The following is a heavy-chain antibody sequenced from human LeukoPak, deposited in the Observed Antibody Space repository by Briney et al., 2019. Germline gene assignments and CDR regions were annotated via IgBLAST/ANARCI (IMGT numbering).Heavy chain of an antibody. D-gene: IGHD3-22*01. Sequence: SETLSLTCAVYGGSFSGYYWSWIRQPPGKGLEWIGEINHSGSTNYNPSLKSRVTISVDTSKNQFSLKLSSVTAADTAVYYCARFQPRYDSSGYTPTYWYLDLWGRGTLVTVSS. CDR2: INHSGST. V-gene: IGHV4-34*01. J-gene: IGHJ2*01. CDR3: ARFQPRYDSSGYTPTYWYLDL. CDR1: GGSFSGYY.